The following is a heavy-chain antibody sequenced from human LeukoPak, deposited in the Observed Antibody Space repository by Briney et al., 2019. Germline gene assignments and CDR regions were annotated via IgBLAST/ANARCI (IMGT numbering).Heavy chain of an antibody. CDR1: GYSFTNYW. V-gene: IGHV5-51*01. CDR3: ARIPGIFGVTENWFDP. D-gene: IGHD3-3*01. Sequence: GAFLKISCNGSGYSFTNYWIGWVRPMSGEGVELRGIIYPYDSDTKYSPSFQGQVTISADKSTSTAFLHWSSLKAADSAMYYCARIPGIFGVTENWFDPWGQGTLVTVSS. J-gene: IGHJ5*02. CDR2: IYPYDSDT.